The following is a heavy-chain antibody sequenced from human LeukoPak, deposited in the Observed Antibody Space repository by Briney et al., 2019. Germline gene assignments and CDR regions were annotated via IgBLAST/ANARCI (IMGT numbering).Heavy chain of an antibody. CDR1: GDSISSSPYY. Sequence: SETLSLTCTVSGDSISSSPYYWGWIRQPPGRGLEWIGNIYNSGGTYYNPSLKSRVTISVDTSKNQFSLKLSSVTAADTAVYYCARRYYDFWSGSPFDPWGQGTLVTVSS. V-gene: IGHV4-39*01. CDR3: ARRYYDFWSGSPFDP. D-gene: IGHD3-3*01. J-gene: IGHJ5*02. CDR2: IYNSGGT.